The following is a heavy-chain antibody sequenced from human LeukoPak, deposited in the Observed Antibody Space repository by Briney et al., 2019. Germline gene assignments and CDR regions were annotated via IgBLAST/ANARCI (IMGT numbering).Heavy chain of an antibody. CDR2: IYHSGST. CDR3: ARTMLGDKRADY. J-gene: IGHJ4*02. Sequence: SETLSLTCTVSGYSISSGYYWGWIRQPPGKGLEWIGSIYHSGSTYYNPSLKSRVTISVDTSKNQFSLKLSSVTAADTAVYYCARTMLGDKRADYWGQGTLVTVSS. CDR1: GYSISSGYY. D-gene: IGHD4-17*01. V-gene: IGHV4-38-2*02.